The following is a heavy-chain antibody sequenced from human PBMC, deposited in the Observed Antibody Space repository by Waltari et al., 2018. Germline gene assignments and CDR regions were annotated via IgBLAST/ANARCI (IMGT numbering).Heavy chain of an antibody. V-gene: IGHV1-18*01. D-gene: IGHD3-3*02. CDR2: ISAYNGNT. CDR3: ARVTFLEWLFLDY. J-gene: IGHJ4*02. CDR1: TFTSYG. Sequence: TFTSYGISWVRQAPGQGLEWMGWISAYNGNTNYAQKLQGRVTMTTDTSTSTAYMELRSLRSDDTAVYYCARVTFLEWLFLDYWGQGTLVTVSS.